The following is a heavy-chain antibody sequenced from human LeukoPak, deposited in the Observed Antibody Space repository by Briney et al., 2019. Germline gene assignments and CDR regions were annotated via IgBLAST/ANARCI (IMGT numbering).Heavy chain of an antibody. V-gene: IGHV3-11*06. CDR3: ARSTSAFDSPFDL. CDR1: GFTFSDYY. J-gene: IGHJ4*02. CDR2: ISSSSGYT. Sequence: GGSLRLSCAASGFTFSDYYMNWIRQAPGKGLEWVSYISSSSGYTKYADSVKGRFTISRDNAENSLYLQMSSLRAEDTAVYYCARSTSAFDSPFDLWGQGALVTVSS. D-gene: IGHD5-12*01.